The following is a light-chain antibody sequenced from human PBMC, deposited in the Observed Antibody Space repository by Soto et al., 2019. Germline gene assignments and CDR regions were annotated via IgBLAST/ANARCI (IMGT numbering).Light chain of an antibody. Sequence: QSALTQPASVSGSPGQSITISCTGTSSDVGSYNLVAWYQQHPGKAPKLMIYEGSKRPSGVSNRFSGSKSGNTASLTISGLQADDEVDYYCCSYAGSSTWVFGGGTKLTVL. V-gene: IGLV2-23*01. CDR3: CSYAGSSTWV. CDR1: SSDVGSYNL. CDR2: EGS. J-gene: IGLJ3*02.